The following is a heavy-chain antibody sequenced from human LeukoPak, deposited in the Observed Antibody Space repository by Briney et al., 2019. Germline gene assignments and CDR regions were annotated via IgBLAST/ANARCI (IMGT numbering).Heavy chain of an antibody. Sequence: SETLSLTCTVSGGSISSYYWSWIRQPPGKGLEWIGYIYYSGSTNYNPSLKSRVTISVDASKNQFSLKLSSVTAADTAVYYCARRPWIAAAGTVGYYFDYWGQGTLVTVSS. CDR2: IYYSGST. J-gene: IGHJ4*02. D-gene: IGHD6-13*01. CDR1: GGSISSYY. V-gene: IGHV4-59*08. CDR3: ARRPWIAAAGTVGYYFDY.